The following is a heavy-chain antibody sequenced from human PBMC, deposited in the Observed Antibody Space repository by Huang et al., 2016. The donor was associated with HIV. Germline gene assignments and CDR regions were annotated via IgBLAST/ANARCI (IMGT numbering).Heavy chain of an antibody. CDR3: ARDHHDFWRGYRRMYFFDH. V-gene: IGHV4-59*11. CDR1: GGSISTHY. Sequence: QVQLQESGPGLVKPSETLSLTCTVSGGSISTHYWSWIRQPPGKGLEWIGSSDYSGSTNSSPSLKSRVTILLGTSKNQFSLRVNSVTAADTAMYYCARDHHDFWRGYRRMYFFDHWGQGTLVTVSS. J-gene: IGHJ4*02. CDR2: SDYSGST. D-gene: IGHD3-3*01.